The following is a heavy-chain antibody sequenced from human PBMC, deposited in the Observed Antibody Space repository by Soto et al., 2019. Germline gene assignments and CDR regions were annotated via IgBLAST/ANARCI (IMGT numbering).Heavy chain of an antibody. CDR2: TYYRSKWYN. V-gene: IGHV6-1*01. D-gene: IGHD3-9*01. CDR1: GDSVSSNSAA. J-gene: IGHJ4*02. Sequence: SQTLSLTCAISGDSVSSNSAAWNWIRQSPSRGLKWLGRTYYRSKWYNDYAVSVKSRITINPDTSKNQFSLQLNSVTPEDTAVYYCARVSYDILTGYPYYFDYWGQGTLVTVSS. CDR3: ARVSYDILTGYPYYFDY.